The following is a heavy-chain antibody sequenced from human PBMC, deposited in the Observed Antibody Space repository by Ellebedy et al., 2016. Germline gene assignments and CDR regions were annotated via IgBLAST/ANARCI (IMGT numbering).Heavy chain of an antibody. J-gene: IGHJ4*02. CDR1: GGSINSGAYY. CDR3: ARDVSLYSSSPSFDS. CDR2: ISTSGNT. Sequence: SETLSLTXTVSGGSINSGAYYWTWIRQPSGKGPEWIGRISTSGNTIYNPSLRSRVTMSVDTSKNHFSLELTSVTVADTAVYYCARDVSLYSSSPSFDSWGQGTLVTVSS. D-gene: IGHD6-6*01. V-gene: IGHV4-61*02.